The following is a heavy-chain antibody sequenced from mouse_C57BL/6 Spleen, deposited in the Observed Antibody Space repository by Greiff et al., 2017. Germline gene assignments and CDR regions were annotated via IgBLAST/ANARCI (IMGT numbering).Heavy chain of an antibody. CDR1: GYTFTSYW. Sequence: QVQLQQPGAELVMPGASVKLSCKASGYTFTSYWMHWVKQRPGQGLEWIGEIDPSDSYTNYNQKFKGKSTLTVDKSSSTAYMQLSSLTSEDSAVYYCARGSNSRDYWGQGTTLTVAS. CDR2: IDPSDSYT. CDR3: ARGSNSRDY. J-gene: IGHJ2*01. V-gene: IGHV1-69*01. D-gene: IGHD2-5*01.